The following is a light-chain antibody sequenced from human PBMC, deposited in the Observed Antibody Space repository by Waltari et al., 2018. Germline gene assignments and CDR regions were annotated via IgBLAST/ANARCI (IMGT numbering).Light chain of an antibody. CDR2: EVS. Sequence: QSALTQPPSASGSPGQSVTISCTGTSSDVGGYNYVSWYQQHPGEAPKLMIYEVSKRPSGVPYRFSGSKAGSTASLTVSGLQAEDEADYYCSSYAGSNNLVFGGGTKLTVL. V-gene: IGLV2-8*01. CDR3: SSYAGSNNLV. CDR1: SSDVGGYNY. J-gene: IGLJ2*01.